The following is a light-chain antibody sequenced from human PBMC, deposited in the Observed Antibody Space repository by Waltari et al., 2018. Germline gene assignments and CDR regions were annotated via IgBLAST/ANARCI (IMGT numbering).Light chain of an antibody. J-gene: IGKJ4*01. CDR1: LNILSH. CDR3: QQGSSLPLT. CDR2: VAS. V-gene: IGKV3-11*01. Sequence: EIVLTQSPVTLSLSPGETATLSCRASLNILSHLAWYQHKPGQAPRLLIYVASIRAPGTPGRCSGSGSGTDFTLTISSLEPDDFAVYFCQQGSSLPLTFGGGTRVEIK.